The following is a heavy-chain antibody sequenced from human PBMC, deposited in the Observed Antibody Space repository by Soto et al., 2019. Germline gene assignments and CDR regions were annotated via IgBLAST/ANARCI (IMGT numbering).Heavy chain of an antibody. D-gene: IGHD3-16*02. Sequence: GVSIRVSCTTAGLNFIAYCRGWVRKKTEKGLEWVASISNNGDTAYYADSVKGRFTISRGNSENTLYLQMNGLRADDTALYFCAKSRVFIGAIVTLLDSWGQGTQVTVSS. CDR2: ISNNGDTA. CDR1: GLNFIAYC. V-gene: IGHV3-23*01. J-gene: IGHJ4*02. CDR3: AKSRVFIGAIVTLLDS.